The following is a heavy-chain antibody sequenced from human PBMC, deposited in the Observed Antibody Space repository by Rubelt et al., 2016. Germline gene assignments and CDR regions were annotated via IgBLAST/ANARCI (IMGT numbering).Heavy chain of an antibody. CDR1: GYTFTSYA. CDR3: ARDPSNTSGFHAYFDY. CDR2: INAGNGNT. D-gene: IGHD3-22*01. V-gene: IGHV1-3*01. Sequence: QVQLVQSGAEVKKPGASVKVSCKASGYTFTSYAMHLVRQAPGQRLEWMGWINAGNGNTKYSQKFQGRVTINRDTSASTAYMGLSSLRSDDTAVYSRARDPSNTSGFHAYFDYWGQGTLVTVSS. J-gene: IGHJ4*02.